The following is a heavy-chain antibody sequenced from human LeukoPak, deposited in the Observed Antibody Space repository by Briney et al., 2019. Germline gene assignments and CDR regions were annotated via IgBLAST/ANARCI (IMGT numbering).Heavy chain of an antibody. Sequence: GGSLRLSCAASGFTFSSYAMHWVRQAPGKGLEWVAVISYDGSNKYYADSVKGRFTISRDNSKNTLYLHMNGLRAEGSAVYYCARDWDILTGYYGRHFDYWGQGTLVTVSS. J-gene: IGHJ4*02. CDR3: ARDWDILTGYYGRHFDY. CDR1: GFTFSSYA. V-gene: IGHV3-30*04. CDR2: ISYDGSNK. D-gene: IGHD3-9*01.